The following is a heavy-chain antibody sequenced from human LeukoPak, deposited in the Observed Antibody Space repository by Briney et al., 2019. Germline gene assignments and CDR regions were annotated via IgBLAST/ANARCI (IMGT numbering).Heavy chain of an antibody. V-gene: IGHV1-18*04. Sequence: ASVTVSCKASGYTFTGYYMHWVRQAPGQGLEWLGWISAYNGNTNYAQKLQGRVTMTTDTSTSTAYMELRSLRSDDTAVYYCARGVRRLKDFDYWGQGTLVTVSS. D-gene: IGHD3-10*01. CDR1: GYTFTGYY. CDR2: ISAYNGNT. J-gene: IGHJ4*02. CDR3: ARGVRRLKDFDY.